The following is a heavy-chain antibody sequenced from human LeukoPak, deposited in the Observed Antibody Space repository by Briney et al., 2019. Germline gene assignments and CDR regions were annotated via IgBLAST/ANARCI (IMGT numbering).Heavy chain of an antibody. V-gene: IGHV1-69*04. CDR3: AKDRYSSSPEYFQH. Sequence: SVKVSCKASGGTFGSYAISWVRQAPGQGLEWMGRIIPILGIANYAQKFQGRVTITADKSTSTAYMELSSLRSEDTAVYYCAKDRYSSSPEYFQHWGQGTLVTVSS. D-gene: IGHD6-13*01. CDR2: IIPILGIA. J-gene: IGHJ1*01. CDR1: GGTFGSYA.